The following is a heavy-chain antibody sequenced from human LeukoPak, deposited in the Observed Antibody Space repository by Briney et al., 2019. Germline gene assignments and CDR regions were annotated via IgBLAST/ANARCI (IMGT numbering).Heavy chain of an antibody. CDR2: INPNSGGT. V-gene: IGHV1-2*02. CDR1: GYTFTSYY. J-gene: IGHJ3*02. D-gene: IGHD5-18*01. Sequence: ASVKVSCKASGYTFTSYYMHWVRQAPGQGLEWMGWINPNSGGTNYAQKFQGRVTMTRDTSISTAYMELSRLRSDDTAVYYCAVNGGYSYGYDAFDIWGQGTMVTVSS. CDR3: AVNGGYSYGYDAFDI.